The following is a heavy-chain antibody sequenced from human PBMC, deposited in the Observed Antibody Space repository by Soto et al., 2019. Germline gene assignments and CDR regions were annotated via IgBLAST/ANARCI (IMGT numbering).Heavy chain of an antibody. D-gene: IGHD3-10*01. CDR2: IGAYNGNT. CDR1: GYTFTSYG. Sequence: GASVKVSCKASGYTFTSYGISWVRQAPGQGLEWMGWIGAYNGNTNYAQKLQGRVTMTTDTSTSTAYMELRSLRSDDTAVYYCARELLWFGELSAAFDIWGQGTMVTVSS. V-gene: IGHV1-18*01. CDR3: ARELLWFGELSAAFDI. J-gene: IGHJ3*02.